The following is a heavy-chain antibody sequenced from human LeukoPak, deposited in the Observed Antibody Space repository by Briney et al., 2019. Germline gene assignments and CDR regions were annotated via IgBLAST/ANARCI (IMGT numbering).Heavy chain of an antibody. V-gene: IGHV4-61*02. D-gene: IGHD2-15*01. Sequence: PSETLSLTCTVSGGSISSGSYYWSWIRQPAGKGLEWIGRIYTSGSTNYNPSLKSRVTISVDTSKNQFSLKLSSVTAADTAVYYCASSYCSGGSCFFDYWGQGTLVTVSS. J-gene: IGHJ4*02. CDR2: IYTSGST. CDR1: GGSISSGSYY. CDR3: ASSYCSGGSCFFDY.